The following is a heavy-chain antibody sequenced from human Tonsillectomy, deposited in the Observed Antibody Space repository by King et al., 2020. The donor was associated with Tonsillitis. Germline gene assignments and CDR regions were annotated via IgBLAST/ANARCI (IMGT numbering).Heavy chain of an antibody. D-gene: IGHD3-22*01. CDR3: AKDLSESSRYFDAFAV. CDR2: ISEDGDRT. J-gene: IGHJ3*01. CDR1: GFSFDDYA. V-gene: IGHV3-43*02. Sequence: VQLVESGGGVVQRGGSLRLSCAASGFSFDDYAMHWVRQAPGKGLEWVSLISEDGDRTNYEDSVKGRFTISRDNSKNSLYLQSNSLRTEDTALYYCAKDLSESSRYFDAFAVWGQGTMVTVSS.